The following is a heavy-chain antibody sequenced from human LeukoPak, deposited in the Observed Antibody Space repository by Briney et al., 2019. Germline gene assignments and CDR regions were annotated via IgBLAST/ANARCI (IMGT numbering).Heavy chain of an antibody. CDR3: ARLSAHAFDI. V-gene: IGHV4-38-2*01. Sequence: SSETLSLTCAVSGYSISSGYYWGWIRQPPGKGLEWIGSIYHSGSTYYNPSLKSRVTISVDTSKNQFSLKLSSVTAADSAVYYCARLSAHAFDIWGQGTMVTVSS. J-gene: IGHJ3*02. CDR1: GYSISSGYY. CDR2: IYHSGST.